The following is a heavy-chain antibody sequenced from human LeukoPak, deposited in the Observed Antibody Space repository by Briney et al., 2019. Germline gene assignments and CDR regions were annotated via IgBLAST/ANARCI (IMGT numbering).Heavy chain of an antibody. Sequence: ASVKVSCKASGYTFTSYGISWVRQAPGQGLEWMGWISAYNGNTNYAQKLQGRVTMTTDTSTSTAYMELSRLGSDDTAVYYCAKVGDIAAFDYWGQGTLVTVSS. D-gene: IGHD6-13*01. CDR3: AKVGDIAAFDY. J-gene: IGHJ4*02. CDR2: ISAYNGNT. CDR1: GYTFTSYG. V-gene: IGHV1-18*01.